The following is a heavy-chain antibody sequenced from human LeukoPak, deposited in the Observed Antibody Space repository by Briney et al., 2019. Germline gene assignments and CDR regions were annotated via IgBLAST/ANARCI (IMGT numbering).Heavy chain of an antibody. V-gene: IGHV3-48*02. J-gene: IGHJ6*03. Sequence: PGGSLRLSCAASGFTFSSYAMNWVRQAPGKGREWVSYISSSGSTIYYADSVKGRFTISRDNAKNSLYLRMNSLRDEDTALYYCARGGGSIRHSYYYYVDVWGKGTTVTVSS. CDR1: GFTFSSYA. CDR3: ARGGGSIRHSYYYYVDV. D-gene: IGHD2-15*01. CDR2: ISSSGSTI.